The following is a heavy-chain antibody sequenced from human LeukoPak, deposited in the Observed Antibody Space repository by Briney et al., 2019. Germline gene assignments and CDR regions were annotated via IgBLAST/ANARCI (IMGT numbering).Heavy chain of an antibody. Sequence: GGSLRLSCAASGFTFSSYWMHWVRQAPGKGLVWVSRINSDGSSTTYADSVKGRFTISRDNAKNTLYLQMNSLRAEDTAVYYCAKDRLRVWFDPWGQGTLVTVSS. CDR2: INSDGSST. CDR3: AKDRLRVWFDP. V-gene: IGHV3-74*01. CDR1: GFTFSSYW. D-gene: IGHD4-17*01. J-gene: IGHJ5*02.